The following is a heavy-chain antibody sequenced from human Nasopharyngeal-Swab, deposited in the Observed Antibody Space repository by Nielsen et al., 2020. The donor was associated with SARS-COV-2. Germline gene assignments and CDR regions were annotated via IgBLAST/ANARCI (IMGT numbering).Heavy chain of an antibody. D-gene: IGHD6-19*01. CDR2: INTNTGNP. J-gene: IGHJ6*02. V-gene: IGHV7-4-1*02. Sequence: WVRQAPGQGLEWMGWINTNTGNPTYAQGFTGRFVFSLDTSVSTAYLQISSLKAEDTAGYYCARGGVAGTGYGMDVWGQGTTVTVSS. CDR3: ARGGVAGTGYGMDV.